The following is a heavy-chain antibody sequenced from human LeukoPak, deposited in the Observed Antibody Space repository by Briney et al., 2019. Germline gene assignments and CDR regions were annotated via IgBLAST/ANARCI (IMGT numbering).Heavy chain of an antibody. J-gene: IGHJ3*02. CDR3: AREGNGYISEAFDI. CDR2: IGSSSSSI. Sequence: GGSLRLSCAASGLTFSIYSMNWVRQAPGKGLEWVSSIGSSSSSIYYADSVKGRFTISRDNAKKSLYLQMNSLRAEDTAVYYCAREGNGYISEAFDIWGQGTMVTVSS. D-gene: IGHD5-24*01. CDR1: GLTFSIYS. V-gene: IGHV3-21*01.